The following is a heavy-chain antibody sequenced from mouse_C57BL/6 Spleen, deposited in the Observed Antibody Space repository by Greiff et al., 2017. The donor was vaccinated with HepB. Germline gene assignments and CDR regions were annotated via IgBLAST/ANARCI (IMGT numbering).Heavy chain of an antibody. CDR1: GYTFTDYY. Sequence: VQLQQSGPELVKPGASVKISCKASGYTFTDYYMNWVKQSHGKSLEWIGDINPNNGGTSYNQKFKGKATLTVDKSSSTAYMELRSLTSEDSAVYYCARRYYGNYGYFDYWGQGTTLTVSS. V-gene: IGHV1-26*01. CDR3: ARRYYGNYGYFDY. D-gene: IGHD2-1*01. CDR2: INPNNGGT. J-gene: IGHJ2*01.